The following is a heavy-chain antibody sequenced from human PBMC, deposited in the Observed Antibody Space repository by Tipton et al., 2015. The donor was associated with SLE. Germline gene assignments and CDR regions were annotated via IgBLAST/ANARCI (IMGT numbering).Heavy chain of an antibody. D-gene: IGHD1-26*01. CDR1: GVSISNYY. Sequence: TLSLTCYVTGVSISNYYWTWIRQSPGKGLEWIGNVYKNYNPSLQSRVTISRDPSKNQFSLKLSSATAADTAVYYCARDQVGVGDFDYWGQGTLVTVSS. J-gene: IGHJ4*02. CDR3: ARDQVGVGDFDY. CDR2: VYKN. V-gene: IGHV4-59*01.